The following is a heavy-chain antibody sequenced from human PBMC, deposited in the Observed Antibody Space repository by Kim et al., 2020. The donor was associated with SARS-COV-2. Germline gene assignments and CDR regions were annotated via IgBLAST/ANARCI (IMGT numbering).Heavy chain of an antibody. J-gene: IGHJ6*02. V-gene: IGHV1-69*06. CDR2: IIPISATT. Sequence: SVKVSCKASGGTFGGYTITWVRQAPGQGLEYMGGIIPISATTNNAQNFKGRVTIAADKSTTTAYMELNSLRSEDTAVYFCAKVAFTLPRGHYYHYGMDGWGQGTTVTVSS. D-gene: IGHD2-15*01. CDR1: GGTFGGYT. CDR3: AKVAFTLPRGHYYHYGMDG.